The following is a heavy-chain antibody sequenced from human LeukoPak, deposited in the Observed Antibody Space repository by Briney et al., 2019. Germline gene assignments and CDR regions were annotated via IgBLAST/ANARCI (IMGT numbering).Heavy chain of an antibody. CDR1: GGSFSGYY. D-gene: IGHD3-22*01. CDR3: ARIDSSGYYSDY. V-gene: IGHV4-34*01. CDR2: INHSGST. J-gene: IGHJ4*02. Sequence: SETLSLTCAVYGGSFSGYYWGWIRQPPGKGLEWIGEINHSGSTNYNPSLKSRVTISVDTSKNQFSLKLSSVTAADTAVYYCARIDSSGYYSDYWGQGTLVTVSS.